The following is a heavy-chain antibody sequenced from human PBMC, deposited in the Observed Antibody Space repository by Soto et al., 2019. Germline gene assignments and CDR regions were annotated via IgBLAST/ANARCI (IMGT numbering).Heavy chain of an antibody. CDR3: ARGSRLGIAAAGTLDY. V-gene: IGHV1-69*13. CDR2: IIPIFGTA. CDR1: GGTFSSYA. D-gene: IGHD6-13*01. Sequence: SVKVSCKASGGTFSSYAISWVRQAPGQGLEWMGGIIPIFGTANYAQKFQGRVTITADESTSTAYMELSSLRSEDTAVYYCARGSRLGIAAAGTLDYWGQGTLVTVSS. J-gene: IGHJ4*02.